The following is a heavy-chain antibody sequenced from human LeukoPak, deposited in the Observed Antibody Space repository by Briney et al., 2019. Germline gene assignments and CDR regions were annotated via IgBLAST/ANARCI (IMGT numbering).Heavy chain of an antibody. CDR3: ATDVNQYYYGSGSYYPY. D-gene: IGHD3-10*01. CDR1: GYTFTSYA. V-gene: IGHV1-3*01. Sequence: ASVKVSCKASGYTFTSYAMHWVRQAPGQRLEWMGWINAGNGNTKYSQKFQGRVTITRDTSASTAYMELSSLRSEDTAVYYCATDVNQYYYGSGSYYPYWGQGTLVTVSS. CDR2: INAGNGNT. J-gene: IGHJ4*02.